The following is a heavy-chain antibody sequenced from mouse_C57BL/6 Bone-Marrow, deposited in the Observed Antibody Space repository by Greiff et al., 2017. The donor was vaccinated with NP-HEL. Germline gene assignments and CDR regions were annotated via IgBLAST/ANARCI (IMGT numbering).Heavy chain of an antibody. D-gene: IGHD2-3*01. V-gene: IGHV2-2*01. CDR1: GFSLTSYG. Sequence: VKLVESGPGLVQPSQSLSITCTVSGFSLTSYGVHWVRQSPGKGLEWLGVIWSGGSTDYNAAFISRLSISKDNSKSQVFFKMNSLQADDTAIYYCARRADGYYAYAMDYWGQGTSVTVSS. CDR2: IWSGGST. CDR3: ARRADGYYAYAMDY. J-gene: IGHJ4*01.